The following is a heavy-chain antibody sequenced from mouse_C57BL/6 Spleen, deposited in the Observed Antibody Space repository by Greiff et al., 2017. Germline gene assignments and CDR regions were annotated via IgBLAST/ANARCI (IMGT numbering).Heavy chain of an antibody. CDR1: GYTFTSYW. Sequence: QVQLQQPGAELVRPGSSVKLSCKASGYTFTSYWMDWVKQRPGQGLVWIGNIYPSDSETHYNQKFKDKATLTVNKSSSTAYMQLSRLTSEDSAVFYCARIVDGSSLDYWGKGTTLPVSS. CDR3: ARIVDGSSLDY. V-gene: IGHV1-61*01. J-gene: IGHJ2*01. CDR2: IYPSDSET. D-gene: IGHD1-1*01.